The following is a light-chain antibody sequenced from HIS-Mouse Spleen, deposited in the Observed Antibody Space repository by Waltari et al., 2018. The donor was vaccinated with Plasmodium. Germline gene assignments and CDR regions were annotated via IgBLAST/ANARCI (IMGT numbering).Light chain of an antibody. Sequence: QSALTQPASVSGSPGQSITISCTGTSSDVGGYNYVSWYQQHPGKAPKLMIYDVSNRPSGVSKRFSGSKSGNTASLTISVLQAEDEADYYCSSYTSSSTAFGTGTKVTVL. J-gene: IGLJ1*01. CDR1: SSDVGGYNY. V-gene: IGLV2-14*03. CDR3: SSYTSSSTA. CDR2: DVS.